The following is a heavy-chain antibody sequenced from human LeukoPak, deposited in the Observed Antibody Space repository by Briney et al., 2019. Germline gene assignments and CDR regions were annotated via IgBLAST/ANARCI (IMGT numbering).Heavy chain of an antibody. D-gene: IGHD3-16*01. CDR1: GYTFTSYG. J-gene: IGHJ4*02. CDR3: ARAPKADTYDYSAY. CDR2: ISGYNANT. Sequence: ASVKVSCKASGYTFTSYGIIWVRQAPGQGLEWMGWISGYNANTDYAPRLQGRATLTADTSTNTAYMELRSLRSDDTAVYYCARAPKADTYDYSAYWGQGTLVTVSS. V-gene: IGHV1-18*01.